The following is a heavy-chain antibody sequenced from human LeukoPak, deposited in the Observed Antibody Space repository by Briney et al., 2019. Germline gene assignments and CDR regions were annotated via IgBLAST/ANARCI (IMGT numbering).Heavy chain of an antibody. J-gene: IGHJ3*02. CDR3: AVGVRGSGSYQIWGHAFDI. CDR2: IIPIFGTA. Sequence: GASVKVSCKASGGTFSSYAISWVRQAPGQGLEWMGGIIPIFGTANYAQKFQGRVTITADESTSTAYMELSSLRSEDTAVYYCAVGVRGSGSYQIWGHAFDIWGQGTMVTVSS. D-gene: IGHD3-10*01. V-gene: IGHV1-69*13. CDR1: GGTFSSYA.